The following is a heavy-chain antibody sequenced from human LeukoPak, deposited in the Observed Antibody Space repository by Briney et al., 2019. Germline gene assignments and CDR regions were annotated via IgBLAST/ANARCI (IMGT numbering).Heavy chain of an antibody. CDR2: ISGSGGST. J-gene: IGHJ4*02. D-gene: IGHD5-24*01. Sequence: GGSLRLSCAASGFTFSSYAMSWVRQAPGKGLEWVSAISGSGGSTYYADSVKGRFTISRDNSKNTLYLQMNSLRAEDTAVYYCAKGMERRLQIRAIDYWGQGTLVTVSS. V-gene: IGHV3-23*01. CDR3: AKGMERRLQIRAIDY. CDR1: GFTFSSYA.